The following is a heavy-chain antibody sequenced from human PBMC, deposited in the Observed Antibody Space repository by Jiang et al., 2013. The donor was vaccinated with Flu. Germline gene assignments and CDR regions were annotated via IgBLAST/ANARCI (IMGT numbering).Heavy chain of an antibody. CDR1: GGSFSGYY. V-gene: IGHV4-34*01. CDR3: AGGYSSGWYPLYYYYGMDV. Sequence: LLKPSETLSLTCAVYGGSFSGYYWSWIRQPPGKGLEWIGEINHSGSTNYNPSLKSRVTISVDTSKNQFSLKLSSVTAADTAVYYRAGGYSSGWYPLYYYYGMDVWGQGTTVTVSS. J-gene: IGHJ6*02. CDR2: INHSGST. D-gene: IGHD6-19*01.